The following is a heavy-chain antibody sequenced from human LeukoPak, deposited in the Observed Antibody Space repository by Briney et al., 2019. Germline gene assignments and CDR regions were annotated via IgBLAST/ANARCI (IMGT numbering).Heavy chain of an antibody. D-gene: IGHD4-17*01. J-gene: IGHJ4*02. V-gene: IGHV1-46*01. CDR3: ASSKVPLYGDYGSFDY. CDR1: GYTFTSYY. Sequence: GASVKVSCKASGYTFTSYYMHWVRQAPGQGLEWMGIINPSGGSTSYAQKFQSRVTMTRDTSTSTVYVELSSLRSEDTAVYYCASSKVPLYGDYGSFDYWGQGTLVTVSS. CDR2: INPSGGST.